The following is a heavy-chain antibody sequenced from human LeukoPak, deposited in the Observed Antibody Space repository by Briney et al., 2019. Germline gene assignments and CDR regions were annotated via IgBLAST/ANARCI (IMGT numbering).Heavy chain of an antibody. J-gene: IGHJ6*04. CDR2: ISSSSSYI. V-gene: IGHV3-21*01. CDR1: GFTFSSYS. D-gene: IGHD2-2*01. Sequence: PGGSLRLSCAASGFTFSSYSMNWVRQAPGKGLEWVSSISSSSSYIYYADSVKGRFTISRDNARNSLYLQMNSLRAEDTAVYYCALDPLVVPDDYYYYGMDVWGKGTTVTVSS. CDR3: ALDPLVVPDDYYYYGMDV.